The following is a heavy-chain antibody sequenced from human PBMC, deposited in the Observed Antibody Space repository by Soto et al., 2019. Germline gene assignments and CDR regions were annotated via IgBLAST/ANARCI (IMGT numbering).Heavy chain of an antibody. CDR1: GVSLSTSGEG. D-gene: IGHD2-15*01. CDR2: IYWDDDK. J-gene: IGHJ4*02. V-gene: IGHV2-5*02. CDR3: AHRQRTVVVGAPFDL. Sequence: QITLRESGSTLVQPTQTLTLTCTLSGVSLSTSGEGVGWIRQPPGKALEWLALIYWDDDKRFSPSLKSRLAITRDISKNQVVMTMTDMAPEDTAIYYCAHRQRTVVVGAPFDLWGQGSQVTVSS.